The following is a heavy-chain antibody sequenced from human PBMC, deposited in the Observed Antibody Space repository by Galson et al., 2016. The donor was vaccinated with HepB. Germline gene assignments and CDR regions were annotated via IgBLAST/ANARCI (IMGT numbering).Heavy chain of an antibody. D-gene: IGHD3-10*01. CDR1: GFTFRKYA. V-gene: IGHV3-23*01. CDR2: ISGSGSST. J-gene: IGHJ4*02. Sequence: SLRLSCAASGFTFRKYAMSWVRQAPGKGLEWVSGISGSGSSTYYADSVKGRFTISRDNSNNTLYQQMNSLTSDDTAVYYCASHTRGQYDSGRYEFNYWGQGTLVTVSS. CDR3: ASHTRGQYDSGRYEFNY.